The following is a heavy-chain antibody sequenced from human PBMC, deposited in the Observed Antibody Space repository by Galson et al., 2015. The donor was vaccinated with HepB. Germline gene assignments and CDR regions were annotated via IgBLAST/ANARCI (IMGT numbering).Heavy chain of an antibody. D-gene: IGHD6-6*01. V-gene: IGHV2-5*02. Sequence: PALVKPTQTLTLTCTFSGLSLSTSGVGVGWIRQPPGKALEWLALIFWDDDKRYSPSLKNRLTIIKDTSKNQVVLIMTDMDPVDTATYYCAHRRLRPVFDIWGQGTLVTVSS. CDR3: AHRRLRPVFDI. J-gene: IGHJ3*02. CDR1: GLSLSTSGVG. CDR2: IFWDDDK.